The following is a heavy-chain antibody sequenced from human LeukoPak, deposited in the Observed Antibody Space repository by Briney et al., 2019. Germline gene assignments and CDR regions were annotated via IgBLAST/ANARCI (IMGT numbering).Heavy chain of an antibody. D-gene: IGHD1-7*01. CDR3: ARGSNSNLWYGWFDP. Sequence: SETLSLTCSVSGGSISNSSYYWGWIRQPPGKGLEWIGNIYYSGRTYQKTSLKSRVTISIDTSKNQFSLRLISVTAADTAFYYCARGSNSNLWYGWFDPWGQGTLVTVSS. CDR2: IYYSGRT. J-gene: IGHJ5*02. V-gene: IGHV4-39*07. CDR1: GGSISNSSYY.